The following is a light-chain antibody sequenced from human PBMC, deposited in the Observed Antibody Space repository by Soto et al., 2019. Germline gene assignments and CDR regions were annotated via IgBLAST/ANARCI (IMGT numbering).Light chain of an antibody. CDR2: EVN. CDR3: CSYAGRGTYV. J-gene: IGLJ1*01. CDR1: SSGVGTYNR. Sequence: SVLTRPASVSGSPGQSIAISCTGSSSGVGTYNRVSWFQQHPGKAPNLIIYEVNKWPSGVSNRFSGSKSGNTASLTVSGLQAEDEADYYCCSYAGRGTYVFGTGTKVTVL. V-gene: IGLV2-23*02.